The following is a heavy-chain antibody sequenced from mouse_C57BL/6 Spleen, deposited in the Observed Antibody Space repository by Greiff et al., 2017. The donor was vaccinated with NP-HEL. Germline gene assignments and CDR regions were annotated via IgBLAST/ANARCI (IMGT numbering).Heavy chain of an antibody. CDR1: GYTFTDYN. Sequence: VQLQQSGPELVKPGASVKMSCKASGYTFTDYNMHWVKQSHGKSLEWIGYINPNNGGTSYNQKFKGKATLTVNKSSSTAYMELRSLTSEDSAVYYCARYYYGTYWYFDGWGTGTTVTVAS. J-gene: IGHJ1*03. V-gene: IGHV1-22*01. CDR3: ARYYYGTYWYFDG. D-gene: IGHD1-1*01. CDR2: INPNNGGT.